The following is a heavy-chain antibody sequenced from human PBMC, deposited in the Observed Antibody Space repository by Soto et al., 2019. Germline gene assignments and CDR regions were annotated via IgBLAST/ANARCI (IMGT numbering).Heavy chain of an antibody. CDR3: ARESYYGSGRDFDY. V-gene: IGHV3-33*01. D-gene: IGHD3-10*01. Sequence: QVQLVESGGGVVQPGRSLRLSCAASGFTFSSYGMHWVRQAPGKGLEWVAVIWYDGSNKYYADSVKGRFTISRDNSKNTLYLQMNSLRAEDTAVYYCARESYYGSGRDFDYWGQGTLVTVSS. CDR2: IWYDGSNK. CDR1: GFTFSSYG. J-gene: IGHJ4*02.